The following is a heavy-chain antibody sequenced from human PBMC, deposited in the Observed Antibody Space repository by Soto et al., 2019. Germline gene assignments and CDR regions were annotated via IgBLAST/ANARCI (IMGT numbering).Heavy chain of an antibody. CDR1: GYSFTSYW. CDR2: IDPSDSYT. J-gene: IGHJ6*02. Sequence: GESLKISCKGSGYSFTSYWISWVRQMPGKGLEWMGRIDPSDSYTNYSPSFQGHVTISADKSISTAYLQWSSLKASDTAMYYCARTPRYSGYAYYYYYGMDVWGQGTTVTVSS. CDR3: ARTPRYSGYAYYYYYGMDV. D-gene: IGHD5-12*01. V-gene: IGHV5-10-1*01.